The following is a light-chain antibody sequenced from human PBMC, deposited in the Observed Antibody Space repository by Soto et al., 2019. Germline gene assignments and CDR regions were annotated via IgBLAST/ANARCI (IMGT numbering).Light chain of an antibody. Sequence: QPVLTQPPSASGTPGQRVTISCSGSSSNIGSNTVNWYQQLPGTAPKLLIYSNNQRPSGVPDRFSGSKSGTSASLAISGLQSEDEADDYCAAWDDSLNAWVFGGGTKVTVI. V-gene: IGLV1-44*01. CDR3: AAWDDSLNAWV. CDR1: SSNIGSNT. J-gene: IGLJ3*02. CDR2: SNN.